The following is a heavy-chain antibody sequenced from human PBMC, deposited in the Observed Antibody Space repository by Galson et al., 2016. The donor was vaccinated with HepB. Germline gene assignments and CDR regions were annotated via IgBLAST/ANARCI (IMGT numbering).Heavy chain of an antibody. CDR1: GFIFHDYT. V-gene: IGHV3-43*01. J-gene: IGHJ4*02. CDR3: AAGGVYPSDY. D-gene: IGHD5/OR15-5a*01. CDR2: ISWDGSAT. Sequence: SLRLSCAASGFIFHDYTMHWVRQAPGKGLEWLSLISWDGSATFHADSVKGRFTISRDNSKNSLYLQMNSLRTEDTALYYCAAGGVYPSDYWGQGTLVTVSS.